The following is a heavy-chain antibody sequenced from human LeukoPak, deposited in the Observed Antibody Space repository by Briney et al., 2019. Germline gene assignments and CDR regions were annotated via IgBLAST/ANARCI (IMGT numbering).Heavy chain of an antibody. Sequence: SETLSLTCAVYGGSFSGYYWSWIRQPPGKGLEWIGEINHSGSTNYNPSLKSRVTISVDTSKNQFSLKLSSVTAADTAVYYCARGKFRFGELLRVFDYWGQGTLVTVSS. V-gene: IGHV4-34*01. D-gene: IGHD3-10*01. J-gene: IGHJ4*02. CDR2: INHSGST. CDR3: ARGKFRFGELLRVFDY. CDR1: GGSFSGYY.